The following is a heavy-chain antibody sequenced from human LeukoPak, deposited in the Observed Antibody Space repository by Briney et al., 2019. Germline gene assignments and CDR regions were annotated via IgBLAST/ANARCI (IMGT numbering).Heavy chain of an antibody. J-gene: IGHJ6*03. D-gene: IGHD6-19*01. Sequence: RASVKVSCKTSGYTFTGYYMHWVRQAPGQGLEWMGWISPNTGGTNYAQKFQGRVTMTRDTSISTAYMELSRLRSDDTAVYYCASLSYSSGWYSYYYYYYMDVWGKGTTVTVSS. V-gene: IGHV1-2*02. CDR1: GYTFTGYY. CDR2: ISPNTGGT. CDR3: ASLSYSSGWYSYYYYYYMDV.